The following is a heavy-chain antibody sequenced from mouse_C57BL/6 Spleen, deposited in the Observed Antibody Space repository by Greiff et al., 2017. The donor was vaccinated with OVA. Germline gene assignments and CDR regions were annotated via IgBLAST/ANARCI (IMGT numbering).Heavy chain of an antibody. CDR3: ERIGNDFDY. J-gene: IGHJ2*01. CDR1: GYSITSGYF. Sequence: EVKLVESGPGLVKPSQSLSLTCSVTGYSITSGYFCNWIRQFPGNKLEWMGYISDDGRNNYNPPLKNRIPITRATSKNQFFLKLKSVTTEDTATYYCERIGNDFDYWGQGTTLTVSS. D-gene: IGHD2-14*01. V-gene: IGHV3-6*01. CDR2: ISDDGRN.